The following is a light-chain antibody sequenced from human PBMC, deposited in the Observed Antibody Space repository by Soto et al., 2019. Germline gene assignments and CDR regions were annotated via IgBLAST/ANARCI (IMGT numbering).Light chain of an antibody. CDR3: SSYTISSTRV. Sequence: QSVLTQPASVSGSPGQSITISCTGTSSDVGGYNYVSWYQHHPGKAPKLIIYEVSNRPSGVSNRFSGSKSGNTASLTISGLQAEDEADYYCSSYTISSTRVFGTGTKVTVL. CDR2: EVS. V-gene: IGLV2-14*01. CDR1: SSDVGGYNY. J-gene: IGLJ1*01.